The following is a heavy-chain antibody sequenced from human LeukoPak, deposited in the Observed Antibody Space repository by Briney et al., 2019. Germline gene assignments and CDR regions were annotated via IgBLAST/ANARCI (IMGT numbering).Heavy chain of an antibody. CDR1: GGSISSGSYY. J-gene: IGHJ4*02. CDR3: ARGTVGRTYCGGDCYSPIDY. CDR2: MYTSEST. V-gene: IGHV4-61*02. D-gene: IGHD2-21*01. Sequence: SETLSLTCTVSGGSISSGSYYWSWIRQPAGKGLEWIGRMYTSESTNYNPSLKSRVTISVDTSKNQFSLKLNSVTSADTAVYYCARGTVGRTYCGGDCYSPIDYWGQGSLVTVSS.